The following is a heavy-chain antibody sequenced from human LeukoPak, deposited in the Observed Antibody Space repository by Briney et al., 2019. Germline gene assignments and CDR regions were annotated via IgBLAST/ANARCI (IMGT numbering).Heavy chain of an antibody. J-gene: IGHJ4*02. CDR2: ITPDGDGT. Sequence: QPGGSLRLSCAASGFTFSSYAMSWVRQAPGKGLEWVSAITPDGDGTYYADSVRGRFTISRDNSKNTLSLQMNSLRAEDTAVYYCARVYRAVAGSGYYFDYWGQGTLVTVSS. D-gene: IGHD6-19*01. CDR1: GFTFSSYA. CDR3: ARVYRAVAGSGYYFDY. V-gene: IGHV3-23*01.